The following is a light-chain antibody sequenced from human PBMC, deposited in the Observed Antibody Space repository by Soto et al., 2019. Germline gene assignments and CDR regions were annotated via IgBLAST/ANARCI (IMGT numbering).Light chain of an antibody. CDR3: SSYAPSDVV. V-gene: IGLV2-8*01. J-gene: IGLJ2*01. CDR2: DVN. CDR1: PSDVGGSNS. Sequence: QSALPQPPSASGSPGQSVTISCTGTPSDVGGSNSVSWYQQHPGKAPNLMIYDVNKRPSGVPDRFSGSKSGNTASLTVSGLQASEEAYYFCSSYAPSDVVFGGGTKLTVL.